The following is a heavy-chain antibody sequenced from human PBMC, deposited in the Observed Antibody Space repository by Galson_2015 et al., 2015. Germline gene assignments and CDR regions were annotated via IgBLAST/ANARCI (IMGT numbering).Heavy chain of an antibody. CDR1: GFTFSSYA. CDR2: ISYDGSNK. CDR3: ARDSSPKLKIVVVVAATPDY. J-gene: IGHJ4*02. V-gene: IGHV3-30*01. Sequence: SLRLSCAAFGFTFSSYAMHWVRQAPGKGLEWVAVISYDGSNKYYADSVKGRFTISRDNSKNTLYLQMNSLRAEDTAVYYCARDSSPKLKIVVVVAATPDYWGQGTLVTVSS. D-gene: IGHD2-15*01.